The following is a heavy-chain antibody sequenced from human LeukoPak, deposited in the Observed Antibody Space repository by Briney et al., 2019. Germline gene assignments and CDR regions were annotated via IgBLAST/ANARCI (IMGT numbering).Heavy chain of an antibody. CDR1: GFTFSNAW. V-gene: IGHV3-15*01. Sequence: GGSLRLSCAASGFTFSNAWMSWVRQAPGKGLEWVGRIKSKTDGGTTDYAAPVKGRFTISRDDSKNTLYLQMNSLKTEDTAVYYCTTVYYYDSSGYYMEDAFDIWGQGTMVTVSS. CDR3: TTVYYYDSSGYYMEDAFDI. CDR2: IKSKTDGGTT. D-gene: IGHD3-22*01. J-gene: IGHJ3*02.